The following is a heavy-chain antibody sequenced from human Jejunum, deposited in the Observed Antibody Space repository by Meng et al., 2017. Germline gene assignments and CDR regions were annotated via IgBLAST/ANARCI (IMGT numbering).Heavy chain of an antibody. CDR2: IHSDGSTK. CDR3: ARDIPPS. Sequence: EVRWAESGGGLVQPGGSLRLSCAASGFTFSSSWMHWVRQVPGKGLVWVSRIHSDGSTKSYADSVKGRFSISRDNGKNTLYLQMNSLRAEDTGVYYCARDIPPSWGQGTLVTVSS. V-gene: IGHV3-74*01. J-gene: IGHJ5*02. CDR1: GFTFSSSW.